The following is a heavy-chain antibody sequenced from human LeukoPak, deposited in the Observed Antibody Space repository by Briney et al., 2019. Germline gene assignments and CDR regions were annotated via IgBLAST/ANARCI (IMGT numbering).Heavy chain of an antibody. D-gene: IGHD2/OR15-2a*01. Sequence: MSSQTLSLTCAVSGGSISSGGYSWSWIRQPPGKGLEWIGYIYHSGSTYYNPSLKSRVTISVDRSKNQFSLKLSSVTAADTAVYYCARHRLYHNCFDPWGQGTLVTVSS. CDR2: IYHSGST. J-gene: IGHJ5*02. V-gene: IGHV4-30-2*01. CDR1: GGSISSGGYS. CDR3: ARHRLYHNCFDP.